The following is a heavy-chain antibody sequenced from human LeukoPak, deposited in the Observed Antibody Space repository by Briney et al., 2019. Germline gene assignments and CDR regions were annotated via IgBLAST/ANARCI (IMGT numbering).Heavy chain of an antibody. Sequence: SVKVSCKASGGTFSSYAISWVRQAPGQGLEWMGGIIPVFGTANYAQKFQGRVTITADESTSTAYMELSSLRSEDTAVYYCARASSGYYDDAFDIWGQGTMVTVSS. D-gene: IGHD3-22*01. CDR2: IIPVFGTA. CDR1: GGTFSSYA. CDR3: ARASSGYYDDAFDI. V-gene: IGHV1-69*13. J-gene: IGHJ3*02.